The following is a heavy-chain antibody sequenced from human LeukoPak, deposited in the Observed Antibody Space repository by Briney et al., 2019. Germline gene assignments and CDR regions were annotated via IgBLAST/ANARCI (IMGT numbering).Heavy chain of an antibody. V-gene: IGHV3-49*04. CDR2: IRRKDQGETT. J-gene: IGHJ4*02. Sequence: PGRSLSLSCTTSGLTFGDYAMSWVRQAPGRGLEWVGFIRRKDQGETTEYAASVKGRLSSSRDEYKSIADVDMNSRKTEDIAGLFCTRVTYYYDNSGYFHFDSWGQGSLVTVSS. CDR3: TRVTYYYDNSGYFHFDS. D-gene: IGHD3-22*01. CDR1: GLTFGDYA.